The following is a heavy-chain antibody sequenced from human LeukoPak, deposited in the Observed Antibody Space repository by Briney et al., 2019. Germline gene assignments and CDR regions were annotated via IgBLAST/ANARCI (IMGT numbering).Heavy chain of an antibody. D-gene: IGHD2-2*01. CDR3: PRGAAVVPAAPRGTDAYDI. Sequence: GGSLRLSCTTSGFTFGDYSMSWVRQAPGKGLEWVGFIRSKTYGGTTEYAASVKGRFTISRDESKSIAYLQMNSLKTEDTAVYYCPRGAAVVPAAPRGTDAYDIWGKGTTVTVSS. J-gene: IGHJ3*02. CDR2: IRSKTYGGTT. CDR1: GFTFGDYS. V-gene: IGHV3-49*04.